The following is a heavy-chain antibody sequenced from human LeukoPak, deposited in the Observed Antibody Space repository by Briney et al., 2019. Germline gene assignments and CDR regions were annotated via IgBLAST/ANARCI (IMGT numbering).Heavy chain of an antibody. Sequence: SVKVSCKASGGTFSSYAISWVRQAPGQGLEWMGGIIPIFGTANYAQKFQGRVTITADESTSTAYMELSSLRSEDTAVYYCARDRLGGNSWDDAFDIWGQGTMVTVSS. CDR2: IIPIFGTA. D-gene: IGHD6-13*01. J-gene: IGHJ3*02. CDR3: ARDRLGGNSWDDAFDI. CDR1: GGTFSSYA. V-gene: IGHV1-69*01.